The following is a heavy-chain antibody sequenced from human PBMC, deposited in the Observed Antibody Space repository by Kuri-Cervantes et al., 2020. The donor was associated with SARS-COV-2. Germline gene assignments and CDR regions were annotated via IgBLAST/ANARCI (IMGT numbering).Heavy chain of an antibody. D-gene: IGHD3-22*01. CDR3: ARDYYYDSSGYYYRFDY. J-gene: IGHJ4*02. CDR1: GCTFISYA. Sequence: SVKVSCTSSGCTFISYAISWVRQAPGQGLEWMGGIIPIFGTANYAQKFQGRVTITADKSTSTAYMELSSLRSEGTAVYYCARDYYYDSSGYYYRFDYWGQGTLVTVSS. CDR2: IIPIFGTA. V-gene: IGHV1-69*06.